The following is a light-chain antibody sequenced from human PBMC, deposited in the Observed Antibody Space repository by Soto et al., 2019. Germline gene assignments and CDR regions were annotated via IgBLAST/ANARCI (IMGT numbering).Light chain of an antibody. V-gene: IGKV1-33*01. Sequence: DIQMTQSPSSLSASVGDRVTITCQASQDISNYLNWYQQKPGKAPKLLIYDASNLETGVPSRFSGSGSGTEFTFTISSLQAEDIATYYCQQYDNLPLTFGGGTEVEIK. CDR1: QDISNY. CDR3: QQYDNLPLT. CDR2: DAS. J-gene: IGKJ4*01.